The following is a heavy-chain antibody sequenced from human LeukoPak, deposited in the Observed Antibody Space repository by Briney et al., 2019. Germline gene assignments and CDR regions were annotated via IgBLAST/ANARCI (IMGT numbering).Heavy chain of an antibody. Sequence: GGSLRLSCAASGFTFSSHWMSWVRQAPGKGLEWVANINQDGSEKYYVDSVKGRFIISRDNAKNSLHLQMNSLRAEDTAVYYCARDHTASGIIIDYWGQGGLVTVSS. CDR2: INQDGSEK. J-gene: IGHJ4*02. V-gene: IGHV3-7*01. CDR1: GFTFSSHW. D-gene: IGHD5-18*01. CDR3: ARDHTASGIIIDY.